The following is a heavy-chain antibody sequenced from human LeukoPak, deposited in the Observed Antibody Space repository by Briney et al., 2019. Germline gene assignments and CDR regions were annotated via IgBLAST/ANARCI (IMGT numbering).Heavy chain of an antibody. Sequence: GSLRLSCTASGFTFGDYAMSWFRQAPGKGLEWVGFIRSKAYGGTTEYAASVKGRFTISRDDSKSIAYLQMNSLKTEDTAVYYCTRGAEDIVVVHWFDPWGQGTLVTVSS. J-gene: IGHJ5*02. CDR3: TRGAEDIVVVHWFDP. V-gene: IGHV3-49*03. D-gene: IGHD2-2*01. CDR1: GFTFGDYA. CDR2: IRSKAYGGTT.